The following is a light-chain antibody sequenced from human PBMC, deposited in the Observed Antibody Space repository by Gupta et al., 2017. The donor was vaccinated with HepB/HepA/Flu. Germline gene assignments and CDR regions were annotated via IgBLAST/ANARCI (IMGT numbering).Light chain of an antibody. CDR3: QQRGNGPFT. CDR1: QSVSSY. CDR2: DAS. J-gene: IGKJ3*01. Sequence: EIVLTQSPATLSLSPGERATLSCRASQSVSSYLAWYQQKPGQAPRLLIYDASNRATGIPARFSGSGTGTDFTLTISSLEPEDFAVYYCQQRGNGPFTFGHGTKVDIK. V-gene: IGKV3D-11*02.